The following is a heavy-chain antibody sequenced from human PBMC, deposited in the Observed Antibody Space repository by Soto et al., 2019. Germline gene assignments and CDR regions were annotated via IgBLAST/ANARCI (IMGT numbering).Heavy chain of an antibody. D-gene: IGHD3-3*01. CDR2: IRSKTDGGKT. V-gene: IGHV3-15*01. CDR1: GFTFDDAW. CDR3: IGERNSFCSVDLDD. Sequence: VASLRLSCSAAGFTFDDAWMSWVRQAPGKGLEWVGRIRSKTDGGKTDYPAPVKCRFTISRDDSKKTVFFQMNGLKTEETGGDHSIGERNSFCSVDLDDWGQGT. J-gene: IGHJ4*02.